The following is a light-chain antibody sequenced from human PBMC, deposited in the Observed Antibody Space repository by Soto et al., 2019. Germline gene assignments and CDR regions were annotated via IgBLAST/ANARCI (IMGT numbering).Light chain of an antibody. CDR2: EVS. CDR3: SSYSSSSTLVL. V-gene: IGLV2-14*01. CDR1: SSDVGAYNF. J-gene: IGLJ2*01. Sequence: QSALTQPASVSGSPGQSITISCTGTSSDVGAYNFVSWYQQDPGKAPKLIIHEVSNRPSGVSNRFSGSKSGNTASLTISGLQTEDEADYYCSSYSSSSTLVLFGGGTKLTVL.